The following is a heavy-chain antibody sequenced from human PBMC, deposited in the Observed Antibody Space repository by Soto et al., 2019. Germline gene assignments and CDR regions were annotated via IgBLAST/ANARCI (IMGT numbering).Heavy chain of an antibody. CDR2: IYSSGNT. D-gene: IGHD1-26*01. CDR1: GGSISNYF. CDR3: ARYSVTYFDY. V-gene: IGHV4-59*01. J-gene: IGHJ4*02. Sequence: SETLSLTCTVSGGSISNYFWTWIRQPPGKGLEWIAYIYSSGNTNYNPSLKSRVTISVDTSKSQFSLKLTSVTAADTAVYYCARYSVTYFDYWGQGALVTVS.